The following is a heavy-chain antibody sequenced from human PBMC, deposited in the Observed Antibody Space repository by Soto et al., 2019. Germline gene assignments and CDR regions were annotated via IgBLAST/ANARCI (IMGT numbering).Heavy chain of an antibody. CDR2: ISAYNGNT. Sequence: ASVKVSCKASGYTFNSYGISWVRQAPGQGLEWMGWISAYNGNTNYAQKLQGRVTMTTDTSTSTAYMEMRSLRSDDTAVYYCARSLSGYITHFDSWGQGTLVTVSS. V-gene: IGHV1-18*01. CDR1: GYTFNSYG. CDR3: ARSLSGYITHFDS. D-gene: IGHD3-22*01. J-gene: IGHJ4*02.